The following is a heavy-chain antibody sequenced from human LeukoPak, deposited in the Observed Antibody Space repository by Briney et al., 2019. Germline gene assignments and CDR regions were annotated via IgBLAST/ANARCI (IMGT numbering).Heavy chain of an antibody. Sequence: PGGSLRLSCAASGFTFSHYWMSWVRQAPGKGLEWVATIKPDGSYNDYVDSVEGRFTISRDNAKNSLSLQMSSLRAEDTAVYYCANEMNWSFGYWGQGTLVTVSS. CDR1: GFTFSHYW. J-gene: IGHJ4*02. CDR3: ANEMNWSFGY. CDR2: IKPDGSYN. V-gene: IGHV3-7*02. D-gene: IGHD1-1*01.